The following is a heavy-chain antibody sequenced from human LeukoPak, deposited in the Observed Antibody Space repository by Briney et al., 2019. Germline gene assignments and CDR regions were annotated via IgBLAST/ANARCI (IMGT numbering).Heavy chain of an antibody. CDR3: ARDGGRRGWFDP. J-gene: IGHJ5*02. CDR1: GGSLSSYY. V-gene: IGHV4-59*01. Sequence: SETLSLTCTVSGGSLSSYYWTWMRQPPGKGLEWIGYIYDNGIPNYNPSLKSRVTISLDTSKNQFSLMLNSVTLADTAMYFCARDGGRRGWFDPWGQGTLVTVSS. CDR2: IYDNGIP.